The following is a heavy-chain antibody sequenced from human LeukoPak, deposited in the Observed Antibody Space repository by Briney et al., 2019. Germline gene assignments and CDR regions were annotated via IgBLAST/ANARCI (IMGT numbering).Heavy chain of an antibody. CDR2: IYSGGST. CDR3: VRGLTEAYRCFDY. J-gene: IGHJ4*02. Sequence: GGSLRLSCAASGFTVSSNYMSWVRQAPGKGLEWVSVIYSGGSTYYADSVKGRFTISRDNSKNTLYLQMNSLRVEDTAVYYCVRGLTEAYRCFDYWGQGTLVTVSS. V-gene: IGHV3-53*01. CDR1: GFTVSSNY.